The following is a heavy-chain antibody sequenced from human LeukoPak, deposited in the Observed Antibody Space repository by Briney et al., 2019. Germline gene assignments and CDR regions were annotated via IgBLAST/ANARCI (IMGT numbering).Heavy chain of an antibody. Sequence: SQTLSLTCSVSGGSISGGGYFWTWIRQHPGKGLEWIGSITSSGSTYHNPSLKSRLTLSVDTSNNQFSLNLRSAAAADTAVYFCARGDNLNAFEYWGQGTLVTVSS. V-gene: IGHV4-31*03. D-gene: IGHD1-1*01. CDR3: ARGDNLNAFEY. CDR2: ITSSGST. CDR1: GGSISGGGYF. J-gene: IGHJ4*02.